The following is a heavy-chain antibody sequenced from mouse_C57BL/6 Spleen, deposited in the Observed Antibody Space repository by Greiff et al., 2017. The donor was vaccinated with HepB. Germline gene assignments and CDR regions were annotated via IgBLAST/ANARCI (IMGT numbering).Heavy chain of an antibody. CDR1: GYSFTDYN. CDR2: INLNYGTT. CDR3: ARFPYDGSSLYWYFVV. J-gene: IGHJ1*03. D-gene: IGHD1-1*01. V-gene: IGHV1-39*01. Sequence: EVQLQQSGPELVKPGASVKISCKASGYSFTDYNMNWVKPSNGTSLEWIGVINLNYGTTSSNQKFKGKTTLTVVQSSSTAYMQLNSLTSEDSAVYDCARFPYDGSSLYWYFVVWGTGTTVNVSS.